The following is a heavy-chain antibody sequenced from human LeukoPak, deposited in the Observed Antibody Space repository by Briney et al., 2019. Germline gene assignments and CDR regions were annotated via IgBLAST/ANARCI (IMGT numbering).Heavy chain of an antibody. CDR1: GYTFTGYY. V-gene: IGHV1-2*02. CDR3: AREAYVNYYDSSGLDY. CDR2: INPNSGGT. D-gene: IGHD3-22*01. J-gene: IGHJ4*02. Sequence: ASVKVSCKASGYTFTGYYMHWVRQAPGQGLEWMGWINPNSGGTNYARKFQGRVTMTRDTSISTAYMELSRLRSDDTAVYYCAREAYVNYYDSSGLDYWGQGTLVTVSS.